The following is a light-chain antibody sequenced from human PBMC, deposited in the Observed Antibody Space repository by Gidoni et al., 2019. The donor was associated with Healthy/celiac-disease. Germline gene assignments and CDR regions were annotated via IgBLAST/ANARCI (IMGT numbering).Light chain of an antibody. Sequence: SYELTQPPSVSVSPGQTASITCSGDKLGDKYARWYQQQPGQSPVLVIYQDSKRPSGIPERFSGSNSGNTATLTISGTQAMDEADYYCQAWDSSTAVFGGGTKLTVL. CDR2: QDS. CDR1: KLGDKY. J-gene: IGLJ2*01. V-gene: IGLV3-1*01. CDR3: QAWDSSTAV.